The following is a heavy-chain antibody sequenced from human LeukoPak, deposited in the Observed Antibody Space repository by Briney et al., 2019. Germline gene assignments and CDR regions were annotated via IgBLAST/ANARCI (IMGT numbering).Heavy chain of an antibody. J-gene: IGHJ6*02. V-gene: IGHV7-4-1*02. CDR3: ARDSSNYYGMDV. Sequence: ASVKVSCKASGYTFTKYPMNWVRQAPGQGPEWMGWINTNTGNPTYGQGFTGRFVLSSDASVSTAYLQISGLKAEDTAVYYCARDSSNYYGMDVWGQGTTVTVSS. CDR1: GYTFTKYP. CDR2: INTNTGNP.